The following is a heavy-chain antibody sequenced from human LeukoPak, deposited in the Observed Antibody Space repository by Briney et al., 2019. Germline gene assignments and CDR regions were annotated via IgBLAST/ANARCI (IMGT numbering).Heavy chain of an antibody. J-gene: IGHJ5*02. CDR2: INHSGST. D-gene: IGHD2-2*01. CDR1: GGSFSGYY. Sequence: SETLSLTCAVYGGSFSGYYWSWIRQPPGKGLEWIGEINHSGSTNYNPSLKSRVTISVDTSKNQFPLKLSSVTAADTAVYYCARTSWSGGAGRIVVVPAAIHWFDPLGPGNPGHRLL. V-gene: IGHV4-34*01. CDR3: ARTSWSGGAGRIVVVPAAIHWFDP.